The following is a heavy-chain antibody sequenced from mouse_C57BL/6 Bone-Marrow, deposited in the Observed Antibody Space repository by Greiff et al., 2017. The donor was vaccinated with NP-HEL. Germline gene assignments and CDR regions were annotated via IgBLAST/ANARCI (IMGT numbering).Heavy chain of an antibody. J-gene: IGHJ4*01. D-gene: IGHD2-4*01. CDR1: GFTFTNYY. CDR3: ARSIYYEYADDPFYAMDY. V-gene: IGHV7-3*01. CDR2: IRNKANGYTT. Sequence: EVQGVESGGGLVQPGGSLSLSCAASGFTFTNYYMSWVRQPPGKALEWLGFIRNKANGYTTEYSASVKGRFTISRDKSQGILYLQMNALRAEDRATYSCARSIYYEYADDPFYAMDYWGQGTSVTVSS.